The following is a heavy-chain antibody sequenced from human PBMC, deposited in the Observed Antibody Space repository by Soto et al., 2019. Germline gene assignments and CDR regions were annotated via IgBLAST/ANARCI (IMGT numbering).Heavy chain of an antibody. Sequence: ITLKESGPTLVKPTQTLTLTCTFSGFSLSTSGVGVGWIRQPPGKALEWLALLYWDDDKRYSPSLKSRLTSTNDTSKNQEDLTMTHRDPVDTATEDCAHRDGDDALGAFDSWGQGTMVTVSS. J-gene: IGHJ3*02. CDR2: LYWDDDK. CDR1: GFSLSTSGVG. CDR3: AHRDGDDALGAFDS. V-gene: IGHV2-5*02. D-gene: IGHD4-17*01.